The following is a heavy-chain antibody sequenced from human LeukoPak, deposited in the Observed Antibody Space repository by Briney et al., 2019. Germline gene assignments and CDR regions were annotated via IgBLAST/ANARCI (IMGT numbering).Heavy chain of an antibody. CDR1: GGSISSGGYY. J-gene: IGHJ4*02. V-gene: IGHV4-31*03. Sequence: SETLSLTCTVSGGSISSGGYYWSWIRQRPGKGLEWIGYIYNSGNPYYNPSLKSRITISDDTSKNQFSLKLSSVTAADTAVYSCAGLVGRHSSGLYYYYFDYWGQGTLVTVSS. CDR2: IYNSGNP. CDR3: AGLVGRHSSGLYYYYFDY. D-gene: IGHD3-22*01.